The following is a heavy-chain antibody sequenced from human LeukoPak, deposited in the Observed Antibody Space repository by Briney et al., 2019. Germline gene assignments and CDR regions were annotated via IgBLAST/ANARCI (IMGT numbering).Heavy chain of an antibody. Sequence: SETLSLTCAVYGGSFSGYYWSWIRQPPGKGLEWIGEINHSGSTNYNPSLKSRVTISVDTSKNQFSLKLSSVTAADTAVYYCARRNSYPLRWAFDYWGQGTLVTVSS. CDR1: GGSFSGYY. CDR3: ARRNSYPLRWAFDY. CDR2: INHSGST. V-gene: IGHV4-34*01. D-gene: IGHD5-18*01. J-gene: IGHJ4*02.